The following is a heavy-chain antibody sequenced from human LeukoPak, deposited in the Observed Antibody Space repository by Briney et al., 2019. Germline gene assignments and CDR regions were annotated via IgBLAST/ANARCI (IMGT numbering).Heavy chain of an antibody. J-gene: IGHJ4*02. CDR2: MYYSGSS. Sequence: SETLSLTCTVSGGSISSYYWTWIRQPPGKGLEWIGYMYYSGSSDYNPSLKSRVSISVDTSKNQFSLKLSSVTAADTAVHYGARVPNLLWGSSWYFDYWGQGALVTVSS. D-gene: IGHD6-13*01. V-gene: IGHV4-59*01. CDR3: ARVPNLLWGSSWYFDY. CDR1: GGSISSYY.